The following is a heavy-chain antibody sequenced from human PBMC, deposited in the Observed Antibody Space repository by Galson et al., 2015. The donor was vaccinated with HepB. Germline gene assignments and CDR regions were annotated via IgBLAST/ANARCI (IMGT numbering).Heavy chain of an antibody. CDR1: GFTFSSYS. D-gene: IGHD1-26*01. Sequence: SLRLSCAASGFTFSSYSMNWVRQAPGKGLEWVSSISSSSSYIYYADSVKGRFTISRDNAKNSLYLQMNSLRAEDTAVYYCARESGVEDWFDPWGQGTLVTVSS. J-gene: IGHJ5*02. V-gene: IGHV3-21*01. CDR2: ISSSSSYI. CDR3: ARESGVEDWFDP.